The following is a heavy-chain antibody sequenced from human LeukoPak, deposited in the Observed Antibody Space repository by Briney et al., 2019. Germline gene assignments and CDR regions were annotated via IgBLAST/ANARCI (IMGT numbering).Heavy chain of an antibody. CDR2: IRESGGST. CDR3: ANHYYDSSGYYFLGATFDY. CDR1: GITFSNYD. V-gene: IGHV3-23*01. Sequence: PGGSLRLSCVASGITFSNYDMTWVRQAPGKGLEWVSGIRESGGSTNYADSVTGRFTISRDNSKNTLYLQMNSLRAEDTAVYYCANHYYDSSGYYFLGATFDYWGQGALVTVSS. J-gene: IGHJ4*02. D-gene: IGHD3-22*01.